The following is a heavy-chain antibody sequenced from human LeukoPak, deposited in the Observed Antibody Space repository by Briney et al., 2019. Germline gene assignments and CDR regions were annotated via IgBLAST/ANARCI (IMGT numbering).Heavy chain of an antibody. D-gene: IGHD6-13*01. J-gene: IGHJ5*02. CDR3: ARRYSSSWYVRAYNWFDP. V-gene: IGHV5-51*01. Sequence: GESLKISCKGSGYSFTSYWIGWVRQMPGKGLEWMGIIYPGDSDTRYSPSFQGQVTVSADKSISTAYLQWSSLKASDTAMYYCARRYSSSWYVRAYNWFDPWGQGTLVTVSS. CDR1: GYSFTSYW. CDR2: IYPGDSDT.